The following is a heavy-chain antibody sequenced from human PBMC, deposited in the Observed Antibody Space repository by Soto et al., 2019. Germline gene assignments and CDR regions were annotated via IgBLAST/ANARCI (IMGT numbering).Heavy chain of an antibody. D-gene: IGHD3-22*01. CDR3: ARDQYYYDSSARGGDY. Sequence: EVQLVESGGGLVQPGGSLRLSCAASGFTFSSYSMNWVRQAPGKGLAWVSYISSSSSTIYYADSVKGRFTISRDNAKNSLYLQMNRLRDEVTAVYYCARDQYYYDSSARGGDYWGQGTLVTVSS. J-gene: IGHJ4*02. CDR1: GFTFSSYS. CDR2: ISSSSSTI. V-gene: IGHV3-48*02.